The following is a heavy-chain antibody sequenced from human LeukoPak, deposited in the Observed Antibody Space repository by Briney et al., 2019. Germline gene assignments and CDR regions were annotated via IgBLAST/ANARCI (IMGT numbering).Heavy chain of an antibody. V-gene: IGHV3-23*01. Sequence: GGSLTLTCAASGWIFTSYAISSIRPPPGKDLEGVSAISAGGENTYYADSVKGRFTISRDNSKNTLYLQMNSLRAEDTATYYCAKPRAMRTGVGRYFDLWGRGTLVTVSS. CDR1: GWIFTSYA. CDR2: ISAGGENT. D-gene: IGHD3-10*01. CDR3: AKPRAMRTGVGRYFDL. J-gene: IGHJ2*01.